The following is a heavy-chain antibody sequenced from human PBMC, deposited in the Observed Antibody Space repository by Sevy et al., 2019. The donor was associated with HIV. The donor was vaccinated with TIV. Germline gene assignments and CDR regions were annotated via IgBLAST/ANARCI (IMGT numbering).Heavy chain of an antibody. D-gene: IGHD1-26*01. Sequence: SETLSLTCTVSGGSVSSGSYFWSWIRQPPGKGLEFVGYIYYGGSTNYNPSLKSRVTISVDTSKNQFSLKLSSVTAADTAVYYCARVGGLTDYGMDVWGQGTTVTVSS. V-gene: IGHV4-61*01. CDR3: ARVGGLTDYGMDV. CDR1: GGSVSSGSYF. CDR2: IYYGGST. J-gene: IGHJ6*02.